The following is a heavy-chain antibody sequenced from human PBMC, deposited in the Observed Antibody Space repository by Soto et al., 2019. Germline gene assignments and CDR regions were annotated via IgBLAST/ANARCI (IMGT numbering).Heavy chain of an antibody. V-gene: IGHV3-74*01. CDR1: GFTFSSYW. D-gene: IGHD6-19*01. CDR3: ARATYSSGYDY. Sequence: GGSLRLSCAASGFTFSSYWMHWVRQAPGKGLVWVSRINSDGSSTSYADSVKGRFTISRDNAKNTLYLQMNSLRAEDTAVYYCARATYSSGYDYWGQGTLVTVSS. CDR2: INSDGSST. J-gene: IGHJ4*02.